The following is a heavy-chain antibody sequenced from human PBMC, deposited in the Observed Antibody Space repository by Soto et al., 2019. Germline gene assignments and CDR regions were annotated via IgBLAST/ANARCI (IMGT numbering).Heavy chain of an antibody. CDR2: LGGTGGRP. D-gene: IGHD3-9*01. Sequence: PGGSLRLSCATSGFTFSSYAMCWVRRAPGKGLEWVSALGGTGGRPYYADSVKGRFTVSRDNSKNTLFLQMNSLRVEDTAMYYCAKADRPYYEILTGPDYWGQGTLVTVSS. J-gene: IGHJ4*02. V-gene: IGHV3-23*01. CDR3: AKADRPYYEILTGPDY. CDR1: GFTFSSYA.